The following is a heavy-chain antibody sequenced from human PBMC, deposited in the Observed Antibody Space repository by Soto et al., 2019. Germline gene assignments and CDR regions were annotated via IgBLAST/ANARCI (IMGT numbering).Heavy chain of an antibody. V-gene: IGHV2-70*01. CDR1: GFSLRTTRMC. Sequence: SGPALGNPTQPLTLDCTFSGFSLRTTRMCVSWIRQPPGKALEWLALIDWDDDKYYSTSLKTRLTISKDTSKNQVVLTVTNMDPVDTGTYYCARVGDGRRYYFRVLAVWGKGTTVTVSS. D-gene: IGHD1-26*01. CDR3: ARVGDGRRYYFRVLAV. CDR2: IDWDDDK. J-gene: IGHJ6*04.